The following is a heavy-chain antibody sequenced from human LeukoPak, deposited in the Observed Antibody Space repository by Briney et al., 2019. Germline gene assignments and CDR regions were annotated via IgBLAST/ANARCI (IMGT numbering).Heavy chain of an antibody. CDR1: GFTFSSYT. Sequence: PGVSLRLSCAASGFTFSSYTMSWVRQAPGKGREWVSAISGSGGSTYYTDSVKVRLTISRYNSQNTLYMKMIRLRAEDAAVYYCEKEECVYYDRSGYNDYWGQGTLVTVSS. J-gene: IGHJ4*02. CDR2: ISGSGGST. CDR3: EKEECVYYDRSGYNDY. D-gene: IGHD3-22*01. V-gene: IGHV3-23*01.